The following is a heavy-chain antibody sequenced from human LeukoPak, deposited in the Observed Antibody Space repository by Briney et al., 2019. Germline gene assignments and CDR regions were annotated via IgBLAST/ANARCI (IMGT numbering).Heavy chain of an antibody. J-gene: IGHJ4*02. CDR3: ARDPGRGTTNPFEY. D-gene: IGHD1-14*01. CDR1: GGSISSYY. CDR2: FYYSGST. Sequence: PSETLSLTCTVSGGSISSYYWSWIRQPPEKGLEWIGYFYYSGSTNYNPSLKSRVTISVDTSKNQFSLKLSSVTAADTAVYYCARDPGRGTTNPFEYWGQGTLVTASS. V-gene: IGHV4-59*01.